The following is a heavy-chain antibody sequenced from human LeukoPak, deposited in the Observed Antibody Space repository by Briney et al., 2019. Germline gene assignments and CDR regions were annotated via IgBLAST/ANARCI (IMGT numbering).Heavy chain of an antibody. CDR2: IYTSGST. Sequence: SETLSLTCTVSGGSISSSSYYWSWIRQPAGKGLEWIGRIYTSGSTNYNPSLKSRVTMSVDTSKNQFSLKLSSVTAADTAVYYCARDPTAGSGYYDSSGYFDPWGQGTLVTVSS. CDR1: GGSISSSSYY. V-gene: IGHV4-61*02. J-gene: IGHJ5*02. D-gene: IGHD3-22*01. CDR3: ARDPTAGSGYYDSSGYFDP.